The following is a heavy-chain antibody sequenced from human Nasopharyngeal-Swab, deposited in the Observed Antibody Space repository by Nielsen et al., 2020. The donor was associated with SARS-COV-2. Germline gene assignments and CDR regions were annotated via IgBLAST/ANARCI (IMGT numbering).Heavy chain of an antibody. D-gene: IGHD6-19*01. CDR2: ISWNSGSI. J-gene: IGHJ4*02. CDR3: AKASNPAVASDFDY. CDR1: GFTFDDYA. V-gene: IGHV3-9*01. Sequence: SLKISCAASGFTFDDYAMHWVRQAPGKGLEWVSGISWNSGSIGYADSVKGRFTISRDNAKNSLYLQMNSLRAEDTALYYCAKASNPAVASDFDYWGQGTLVTVSS.